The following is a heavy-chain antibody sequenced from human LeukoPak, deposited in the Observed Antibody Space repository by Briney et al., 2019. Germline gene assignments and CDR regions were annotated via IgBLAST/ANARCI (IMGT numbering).Heavy chain of an antibody. V-gene: IGHV5-51*01. CDR1: GYSFTSYW. J-gene: IGHJ5*02. D-gene: IGHD3-10*01. CDR3: ARIRGSYYQEADNWFDT. Sequence: GESLKISCKGSGYSFTSYWIGWVRQMPGKGLEWMGIIYPGDSDTRYSPSFQGQVTISADKSISTAYLQWSSLKASDTAMYYCARIRGSYYQEADNWFDTWGQGTLVTVSS. CDR2: IYPGDSDT.